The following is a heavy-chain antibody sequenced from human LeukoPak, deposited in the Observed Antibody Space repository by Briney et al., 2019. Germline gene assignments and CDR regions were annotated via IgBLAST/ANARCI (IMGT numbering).Heavy chain of an antibody. Sequence: GGSLRLSCAASGFTFSSYGMHWVRQAPGKGLEWVAVIWYDGSNKYYADSVKGRFTISRDNSKNTLYLQMNSLRAEDTAVYYCAKDLDYYGSGSYSYFDYWGQGTLVTVSS. CDR1: GFTFSSYG. CDR3: AKDLDYYGSGSYSYFDY. D-gene: IGHD3-10*01. J-gene: IGHJ4*02. CDR2: IWYDGSNK. V-gene: IGHV3-33*06.